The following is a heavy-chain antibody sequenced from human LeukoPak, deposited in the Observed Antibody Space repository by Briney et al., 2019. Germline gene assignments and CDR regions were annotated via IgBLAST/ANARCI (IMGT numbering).Heavy chain of an antibody. Sequence: GGSLRLSCAASGFTFSSYAMSWVREAPARGLEWASSLRGIGNTFYADSVKGRFTISRDNSRNTLYLQLNNLRAEDTAWYYSGKGSWVSNADAVLWGQGTVVTVSS. CDR2: LRGIGNT. CDR3: GKGSWVSNADAVL. CDR1: GFTFSSYA. V-gene: IGHV3-23*01. D-gene: IGHD1-1*01. J-gene: IGHJ4*02.